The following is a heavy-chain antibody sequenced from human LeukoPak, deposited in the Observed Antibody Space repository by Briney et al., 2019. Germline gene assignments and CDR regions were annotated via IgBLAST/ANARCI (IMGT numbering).Heavy chain of an antibody. D-gene: IGHD4-17*01. CDR2: INPSGGST. V-gene: IGHV1-46*01. Sequence: ASVKVSCKASGYTFSSYYMHWVRQAPGQGLEWMGIINPSGGSTTYAQKFQGRVTMTRDTSTSIVYMELSSLSSDDTAVYYCARDHVMTMVTTPYYFDYWGQGTLVTVSS. CDR1: GYTFSSYY. J-gene: IGHJ4*02. CDR3: ARDHVMTMVTTPYYFDY.